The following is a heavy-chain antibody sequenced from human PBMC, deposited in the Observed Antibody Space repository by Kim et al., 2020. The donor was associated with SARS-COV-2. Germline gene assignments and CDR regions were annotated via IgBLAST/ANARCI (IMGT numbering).Heavy chain of an antibody. CDR3: ASPDIRVAFDI. Sequence: GGSLRLSCAASGFTFSDYYMSWIRQAPGKGLEWVSYISSSGSTIYYADSVKGRFTISRDNAKNSLYLQMNSLRAEDTAVYYCASPDIRVAFDIWGQGTMVTVSS. CDR2: ISSSGSTI. D-gene: IGHD2-15*01. CDR1: GFTFSDYY. V-gene: IGHV3-11*04. J-gene: IGHJ3*02.